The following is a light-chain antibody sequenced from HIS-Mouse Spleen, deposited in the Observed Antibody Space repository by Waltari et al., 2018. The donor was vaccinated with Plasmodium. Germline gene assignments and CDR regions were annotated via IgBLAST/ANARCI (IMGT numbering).Light chain of an antibody. J-gene: IGLJ3*02. V-gene: IGLV3-1*01. CDR1: KLGDKY. CDR3: QAWDSSTAV. Sequence: SYELTQPPSVSVSPGQTASITCSGDKLGDKYAFWYEQKPGPSPVLVSYQDSKRPSGIPERFSGSNSGNTATLTISGTQARDEADYYCQAWDSSTAVFGGGTKLTVL. CDR2: QDS.